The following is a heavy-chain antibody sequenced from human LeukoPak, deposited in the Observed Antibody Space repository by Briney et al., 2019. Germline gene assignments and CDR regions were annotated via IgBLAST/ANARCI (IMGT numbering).Heavy chain of an antibody. CDR3: AKDARRTNGWYFFDY. CDR1: GFTFSRYT. Sequence: PGGSLRLSCAASGFTFSRYTMNWVRQAPGQGLEWVSVISDSGSLTYYADSVKGRFTISRDNSKNTLFLQMNSLRAEDTAIYYCAKDARRTNGWYFFDYWGQGTLVTVSS. CDR2: ISDSGSLT. J-gene: IGHJ4*02. V-gene: IGHV3-23*01. D-gene: IGHD6-19*01.